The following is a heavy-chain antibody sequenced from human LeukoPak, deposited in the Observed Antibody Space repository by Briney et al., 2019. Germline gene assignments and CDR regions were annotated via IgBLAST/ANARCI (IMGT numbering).Heavy chain of an antibody. D-gene: IGHD5-18*01. V-gene: IGHV3-23*01. CDR3: ANRRVDTAMVGLTYFDY. J-gene: IGHJ4*02. Sequence: GGSLRLSCAASGFTFSSYAMSWVRQAPXKXLEWVSAISGSGGSTYYADSVKGRFTISRDNSKNTLYLQMNSLRAEDTAVYYCANRRVDTAMVGLTYFDYWGQGTLVTVSS. CDR2: ISGSGGST. CDR1: GFTFSSYA.